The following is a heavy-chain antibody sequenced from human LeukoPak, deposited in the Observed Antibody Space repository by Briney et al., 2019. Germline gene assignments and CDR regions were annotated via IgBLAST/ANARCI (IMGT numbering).Heavy chain of an antibody. CDR1: GYSFTSYW. Sequence: GESLKISCKGSGYSFTSYWIGWVRQMPGKGLGWMGIIYPGDSDTRYSPSFQGQVTISADKSISTAYLQWSSLKASDSAMYYCARGGNYYDSSGLGVNWFDPWGQGTLVTVSS. J-gene: IGHJ5*02. CDR2: IYPGDSDT. V-gene: IGHV5-51*01. D-gene: IGHD3-22*01. CDR3: ARGGNYYDSSGLGVNWFDP.